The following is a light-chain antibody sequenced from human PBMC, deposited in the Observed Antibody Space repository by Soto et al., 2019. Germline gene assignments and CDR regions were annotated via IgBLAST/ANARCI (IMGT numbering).Light chain of an antibody. Sequence: QSVLAQPPSASGTPGQRVTISCSGSSSNIGGNTVNWYQQLSGTAPKLLIYSNDQRPSGVPDRFSGSKSGTSASLAISGLQSEDEADYYCAAWDDTLNGYVFGAGTKVTVL. V-gene: IGLV1-44*01. J-gene: IGLJ1*01. CDR3: AAWDDTLNGYV. CDR1: SSNIGGNT. CDR2: SND.